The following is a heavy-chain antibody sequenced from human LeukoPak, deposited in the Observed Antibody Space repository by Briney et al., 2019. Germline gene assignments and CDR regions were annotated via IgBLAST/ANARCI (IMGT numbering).Heavy chain of an antibody. Sequence: SVKVSCKASGGTFSSYAISWVRQAPGQGLEWMGRIIPILGIANYAQKFQGRVTITADKSTSTAYMELSSLRSEDTAVYYCASLSYTVAAAGNNYFDYWGQGTLVTVS. D-gene: IGHD6-13*01. CDR1: GGTFSSYA. V-gene: IGHV1-69*04. J-gene: IGHJ4*02. CDR3: ASLSYTVAAAGNNYFDY. CDR2: IIPILGIA.